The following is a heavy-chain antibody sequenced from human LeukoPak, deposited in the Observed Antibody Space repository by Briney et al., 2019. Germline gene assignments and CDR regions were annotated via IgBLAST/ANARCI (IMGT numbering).Heavy chain of an antibody. Sequence: GSLRLSCAASGFTVSSNYMSWVRQAPGKGLEWVSVIYSGGSTYYADSVKGRFTISRDNSKNTLYLQMNSLRAEDTAVYYCARAHESTLRYFDYWGQGTLVTVSS. CDR3: ARAHESTLRYFDY. CDR2: IYSGGST. D-gene: IGHD2-2*01. V-gene: IGHV3-53*01. CDR1: GFTVSSNY. J-gene: IGHJ4*02.